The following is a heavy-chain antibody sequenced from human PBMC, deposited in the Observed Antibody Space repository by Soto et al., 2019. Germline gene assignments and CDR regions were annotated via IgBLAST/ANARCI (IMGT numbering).Heavy chain of an antibody. J-gene: IGHJ6*02. V-gene: IGHV3-66*01. D-gene: IGHD6-19*01. Sequence: EVQLVESGGDSVQPGGSLRLSCAASGFTVSNNYMSWVRQAPGKGLEWVSGVYSGGTTYYADSVKGRFTISRDTSKNTLWLQMNSLRAEDTAVYYCARGSSGWSHYGMDVWGQGTTVTVSS. CDR1: GFTVSNNY. CDR2: VYSGGTT. CDR3: ARGSSGWSHYGMDV.